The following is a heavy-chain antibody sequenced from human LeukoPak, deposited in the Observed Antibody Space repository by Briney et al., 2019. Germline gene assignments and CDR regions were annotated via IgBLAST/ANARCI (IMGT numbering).Heavy chain of an antibody. J-gene: IGHJ5*02. V-gene: IGHV4-61*05. CDR3: ASSAIAARLGWFDP. Sequence: SETLSLTCTVSSGSISTSNYYWGWVRQPPGKALEWIGYIYYSGSTNYNPSLKSRVTISVDTSKNQFSLKLSSVTAAATAVYYCASSAIAARLGWFDPWGQGTLVTVSS. CDR1: SGSISTSNYY. CDR2: IYYSGST. D-gene: IGHD6-6*01.